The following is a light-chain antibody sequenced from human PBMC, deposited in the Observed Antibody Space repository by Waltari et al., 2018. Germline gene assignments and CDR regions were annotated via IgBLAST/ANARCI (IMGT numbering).Light chain of an antibody. CDR3: VSYAGGTSWV. J-gene: IGLJ3*02. CDR2: DAT. V-gene: IGLV2-23*01. Sequence: QSALTQPASVSGSPGQSITISCTGSSGDLGTYNLVPWYQQHPGNAPRHWIHDATKRPAGFASRFSGSRSGNPAALTISGLQAEDEADYFCVSYAGGTSWVFGGGTQVTVL. CDR1: SGDLGTYNL.